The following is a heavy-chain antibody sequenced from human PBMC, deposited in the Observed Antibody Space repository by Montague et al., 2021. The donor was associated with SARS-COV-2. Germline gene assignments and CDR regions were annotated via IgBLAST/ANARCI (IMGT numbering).Heavy chain of an antibody. CDR3: ARHAPFSDNYRRYPFNFDF. D-gene: IGHD1-1*01. J-gene: IGHJ4*02. CDR1: GGAISTSSFH. CDR2: IYFSGSA. V-gene: IGHV4-39*01. Sequence: SETLSLTCTVSGGAISTSSFHWGWVRESPGKGLEWIATIYFSGSAYYXPCVKSRVSISIDTSKNKFSLQLTSVTAADTAVYYCARHAPFSDNYRRYPFNFDFWGQGTLVTVSS.